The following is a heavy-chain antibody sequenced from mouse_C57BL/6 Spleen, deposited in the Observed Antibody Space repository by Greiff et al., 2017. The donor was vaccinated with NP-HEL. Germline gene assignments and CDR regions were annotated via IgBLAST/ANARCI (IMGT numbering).Heavy chain of an antibody. CDR3: ASRGCYFDY. Sequence: VQLQQPGAELVRPGSSVKLSCKASGYTFTSYWMDWVKQRPGQGLEWIGNIYPTGSYTHYNQKFKDKATLTVDKSSSTAYMQLSSLTSEDSAFYCWASRGCYFDYWGQGTTLTVSS. D-gene: IGHD3-3*01. CDR1: GYTFTSYW. CDR2: IYPTGSYT. V-gene: IGHV1-61*01. J-gene: IGHJ2*01.